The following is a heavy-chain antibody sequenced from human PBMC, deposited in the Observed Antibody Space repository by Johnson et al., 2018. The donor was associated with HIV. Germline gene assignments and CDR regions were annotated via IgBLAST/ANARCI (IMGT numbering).Heavy chain of an antibody. D-gene: IGHD6-13*01. CDR3: AKDVRGRDSSSWLLDI. V-gene: IGHV3-33*06. CDR2: IWYDGSNK. Sequence: QMLLVESGGGLVQPGGSLRLSCAASGFTFSSYGMHWVRQAPGKVLEWVAVIWYDGSNKYYADSVKGRFTIARDNSKNTLYLQMHSLIVEDTAVYYCAKDVRGRDSSSWLLDIWGQGTMVTVSS. J-gene: IGHJ3*02. CDR1: GFTFSSYG.